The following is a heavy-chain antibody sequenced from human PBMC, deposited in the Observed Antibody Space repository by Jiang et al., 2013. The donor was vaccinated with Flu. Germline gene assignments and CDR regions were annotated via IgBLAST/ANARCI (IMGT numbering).Heavy chain of an antibody. J-gene: IGHJ4*02. CDR1: YW. D-gene: IGHD3-22*01. V-gene: IGHV5-51*01. CDR3: ARRYYDSSGYYGDY. Sequence: YWIGWVRQMPGKAWSGMGIIYPGDSDTRYSPSFQGQVTISADKSISTAYLQWSSLKASDTAMYYCARRYYDSSGYYGDYWGQGTLVTVSS. CDR2: IYPGDSDT.